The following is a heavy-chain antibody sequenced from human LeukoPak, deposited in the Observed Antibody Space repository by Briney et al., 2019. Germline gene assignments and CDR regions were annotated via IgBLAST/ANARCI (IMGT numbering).Heavy chain of an antibody. V-gene: IGHV3-7*05. CDR1: GFQFNTYW. CDR3: ARDVGRFCTRGSCFSDA. J-gene: IGHJ5*02. D-gene: IGHD2-15*01. CDR2: IKEDGSET. Sequence: PGGSLRLSCAGSGFQFNTYWISWIRQAPGKGPQWLGNIKEDGSETYYVGSLKGRLTISRDNAKNSSFLEMSSLGVEDTAVYYCARDVGRFCTRGSCFSDAWGQGTLVTVSS.